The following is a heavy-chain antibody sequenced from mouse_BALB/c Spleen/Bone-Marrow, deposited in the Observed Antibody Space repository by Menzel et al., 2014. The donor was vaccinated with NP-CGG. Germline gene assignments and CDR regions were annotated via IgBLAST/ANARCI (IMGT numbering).Heavy chain of an antibody. CDR2: ISYDGSN. D-gene: IGHD2-3*01. CDR1: GYSITSGYY. V-gene: IGHV3-6*02. CDR3: ARGSLYVGYFDV. J-gene: IGHJ1*01. Sequence: EVKLMESGPGLVKPSQSLSLTCSVTGYSITSGYYWNWIRQFPGNKLEWMGYISYDGSNNYNPSLKNRISITRDTSKNQSYLRLNPVTTEDTATYYCARGSLYVGYFDVWGAGTTVTVSS.